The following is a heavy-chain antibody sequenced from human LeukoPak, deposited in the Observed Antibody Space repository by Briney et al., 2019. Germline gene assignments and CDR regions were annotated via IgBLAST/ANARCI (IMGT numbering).Heavy chain of an antibody. CDR3: ARGWAQGDV. CDR1: GGSANSYY. Sequence: SETLSLTCTVSGGSANSYYGNWIRQPPGKGLEWIGYIHYSGSTNYNPSLKSRVTISVDTSKNQFSLKLSSVTAADTAVYYCARGWAQGDVWGQGTTVTVS. D-gene: IGHD3-16*01. CDR2: IHYSGST. J-gene: IGHJ6*02. V-gene: IGHV4-59*02.